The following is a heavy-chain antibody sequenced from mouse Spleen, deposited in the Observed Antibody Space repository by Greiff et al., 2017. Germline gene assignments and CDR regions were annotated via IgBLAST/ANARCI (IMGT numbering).Heavy chain of an antibody. V-gene: IGHV1-64*01. J-gene: IGHJ4*01. CDR3: ARLPMYAMDY. CDR1: GYTFTSYW. CDR2: IHPNSGST. Sequence: VQLKQPGAELVKPGASVKLSCKASGYTFTSYWMHWVKQRPGQGLEWIGMIHPNSGSTNYNEKFKSKATLTVDKSSSTAYMQLSSLTSEDSAVYYCARLPMYAMDYWGQGTSVTVSS.